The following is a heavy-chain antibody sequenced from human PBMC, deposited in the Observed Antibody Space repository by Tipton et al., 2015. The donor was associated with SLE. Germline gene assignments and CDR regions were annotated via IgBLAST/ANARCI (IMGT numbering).Heavy chain of an antibody. Sequence: TLSLTCTVSGGSISSSSYYWGWIRQPPGKGLEWIGSIYYSGNTYYSPSLKSRVTISVDTSKNQFSLKLSSVTAADTAVYYCARVALDSYSSSWSEYFQHWGQGTLVTVSS. J-gene: IGHJ1*01. D-gene: IGHD6-13*01. CDR1: GGSISSSSYY. CDR3: ARVALDSYSSSWSEYFQH. CDR2: IYYSGNT. V-gene: IGHV4-39*07.